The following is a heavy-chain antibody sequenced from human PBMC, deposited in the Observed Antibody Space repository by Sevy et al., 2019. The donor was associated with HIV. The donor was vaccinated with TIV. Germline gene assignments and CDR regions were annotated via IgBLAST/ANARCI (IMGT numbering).Heavy chain of an antibody. D-gene: IGHD3-22*01. V-gene: IGHV3-30*04. J-gene: IGHJ5*02. CDR2: ISHDGSEK. CDR3: ARVDANYDKGFDP. CDR1: RFSFSVYA. Sequence: GGSLRLSCAASRFSFSVYAMHWVRQDPGRGLEWVAVISHDGSEKFYADSVKGRFTISRDNAKNSLYMQMNSLRAEDTAVYYCARVDANYDKGFDPWGQGTLVTVSS.